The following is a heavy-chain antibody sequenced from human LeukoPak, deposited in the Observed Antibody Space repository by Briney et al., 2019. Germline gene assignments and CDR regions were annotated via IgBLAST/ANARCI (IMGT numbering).Heavy chain of an antibody. CDR2: IKQDGSEK. V-gene: IGHV3-7*04. D-gene: IGHD7-27*01. CDR3: GRFTRSGDSVY. J-gene: IGHJ4*02. CDR1: GFTFSSYW. Sequence: GGSLRLSCAASGFTFSSYWMSWVRQAPGKGLEWVANIKQDGSEKQYVDSVKGRFAISRNNAENSLYLQMNSLKAEDTAVYYCGRFTRSGDSVYWGQGTLVTVSS.